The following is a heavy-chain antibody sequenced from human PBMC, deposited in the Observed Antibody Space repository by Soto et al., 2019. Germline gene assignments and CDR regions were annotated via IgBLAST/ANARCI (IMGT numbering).Heavy chain of an antibody. CDR2: IYPGDSDT. J-gene: IGHJ6*02. D-gene: IGHD6-13*01. CDR1: GYSFTSYW. V-gene: IGHV5-51*01. Sequence: PGESLKIYCKGSGYSFTSYWIGRVRQMPGKGLEWMGIIYPGDSDTRYSPSFQGQVTISADKSISTAYLQWSSLKASDTAMYYCARHQAAGAPYYYYGMDGWDQGTTVTASS. CDR3: ARHQAAGAPYYYYGMDG.